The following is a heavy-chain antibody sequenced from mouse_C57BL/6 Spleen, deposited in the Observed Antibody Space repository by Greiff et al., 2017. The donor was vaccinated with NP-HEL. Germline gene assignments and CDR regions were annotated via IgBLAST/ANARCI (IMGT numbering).Heavy chain of an antibody. Sequence: VQLQQSGTELVKPGASVKISCKASGYAFSSYWMNWVKQRPGKGLEWIGQIYPGDGDTNYNGKFKGKATLTADKSSSTAYMQLSSLTSEDSAVYFCARGSYGNYGNFDVWGTGTTVTVSS. V-gene: IGHV1-80*01. CDR2: IYPGDGDT. CDR1: GYAFSSYW. CDR3: ARGSYGNYGNFDV. D-gene: IGHD2-1*01. J-gene: IGHJ1*03.